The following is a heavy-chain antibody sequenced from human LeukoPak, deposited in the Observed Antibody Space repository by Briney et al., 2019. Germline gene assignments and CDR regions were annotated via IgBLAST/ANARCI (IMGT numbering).Heavy chain of an antibody. CDR2: IYYSGST. CDR3: AREIYSSSSTGRAYYFDY. V-gene: IGHV4-59*01. D-gene: IGHD6-6*01. Sequence: SETLSLTCTVSGGSISSYYWSWIRQPPGKGLEWIGYIYYSGSTNYNPSLKSRVTISVDTSKNQFSLKLSSVTAADTAVYYCAREIYSSSSTGRAYYFDYWGQGTLVTVSS. CDR1: GGSISSYY. J-gene: IGHJ4*02.